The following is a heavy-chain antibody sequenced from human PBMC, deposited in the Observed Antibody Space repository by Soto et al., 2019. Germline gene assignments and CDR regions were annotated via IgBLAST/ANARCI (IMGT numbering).Heavy chain of an antibody. J-gene: IGHJ4*02. D-gene: IGHD1-1*01. CDR3: ARDPWDAGGVPLDY. CDR1: GYTFTNYF. V-gene: IGHV1-2*02. Sequence: QVQLVQSGAEVKQPGASVKVSCKPSGYTFTNYFIQWLRQAPGQRLEWMGWINPHDGGTNYAQKFQGRLAVPSDTSISTSYMELSSLPSDDTDVYYCARDPWDAGGVPLDYWGQGTLVTVS. CDR2: INPHDGGT.